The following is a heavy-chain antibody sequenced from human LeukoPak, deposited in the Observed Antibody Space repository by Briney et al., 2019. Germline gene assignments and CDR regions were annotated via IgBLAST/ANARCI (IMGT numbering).Heavy chain of an antibody. CDR2: IWYDGGNR. J-gene: IGHJ3*02. CDR1: GFNFINYA. CDR3: AREADCTDGSCYRGAFDI. V-gene: IGHV3-33*01. D-gene: IGHD2-15*01. Sequence: QPGGSLRLSCAASGFNFINYAMHWVRQAPGKGLEWVAVIWYDGGNRYYADSVKGRFTISRDTSEDTLFLRMNSLRAEDTAVYYCAREADCTDGSCYRGAFDIWGQGTMITVSS.